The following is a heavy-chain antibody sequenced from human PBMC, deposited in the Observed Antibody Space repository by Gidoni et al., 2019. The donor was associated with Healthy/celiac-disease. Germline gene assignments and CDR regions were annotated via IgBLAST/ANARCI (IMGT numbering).Heavy chain of an antibody. CDR2: IIPIFGTA. D-gene: IGHD4-17*01. Sequence: KKPGSSVKVSCKASGGTFSSYAISWVRQAPGQGLEWMGGIIPIFGTANYAQKFQGRVTITADKSTSTAYMELSSLRSEDTAVYYCARKTTVLTYDYYYYGMDVWGQGTTVTVSS. CDR1: GGTFSSYA. CDR3: ARKTTVLTYDYYYYGMDV. V-gene: IGHV1-69*06. J-gene: IGHJ6*02.